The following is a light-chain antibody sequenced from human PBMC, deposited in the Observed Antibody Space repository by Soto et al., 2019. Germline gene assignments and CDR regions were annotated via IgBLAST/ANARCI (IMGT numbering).Light chain of an antibody. V-gene: IGKV3-20*01. J-gene: IGKJ1*01. CDR3: QQYGSSRWT. CDR1: ESVSESQ. Sequence: IVLTQSPGTLSLSPGERATLSCRSSESVSESQLAWYQQKAGQAPRLLIYAISSRAAGIPDRFRGSGSGTDFTLTITRVETEDFAMYFCQQYGSSRWTFDQGTKVEVK. CDR2: AIS.